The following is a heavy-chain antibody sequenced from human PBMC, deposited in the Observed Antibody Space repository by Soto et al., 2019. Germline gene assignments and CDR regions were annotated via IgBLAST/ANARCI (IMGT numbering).Heavy chain of an antibody. CDR3: ATRMYSTSWYYFVS. V-gene: IGHV3-23*01. J-gene: IGHJ4*02. D-gene: IGHD6-13*01. CDR2: IGGGSGST. CDR1: GFTFTNYA. Sequence: EVQLLESGGGFVQPGGSLRLSCAASGFTFTNYALSWVRQAPGKGLEWVSTIGGGSGSTSYADSVKGRFSISRENSKNTLYLQMSSLRAEDTALYYXATRMYSTSWYYFVSWGQGTLVTVSS.